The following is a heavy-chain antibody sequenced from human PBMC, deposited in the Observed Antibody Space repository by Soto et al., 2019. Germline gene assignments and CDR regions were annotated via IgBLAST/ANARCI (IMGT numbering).Heavy chain of an antibody. CDR2: ISGSGGST. V-gene: IGHV3-23*01. CDR3: AKMRSSGWSNWFDP. D-gene: IGHD6-19*01. Sequence: SGGSLRLSCAASGFTFSSYAMSWVRQAPGKGLEWVSAISGSGGSTYYADSVKGRFTISRDNSKNTLYLQMNSLRAEDTAVYYCAKMRSSGWSNWFDPWGQGTLVTVSS. J-gene: IGHJ5*02. CDR1: GFTFSSYA.